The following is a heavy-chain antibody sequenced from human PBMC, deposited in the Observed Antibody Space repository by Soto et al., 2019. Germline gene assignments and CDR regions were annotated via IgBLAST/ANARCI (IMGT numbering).Heavy chain of an antibody. Sequence: DVQLLESGGGLVQPGGSLRLSCAASGFTFRSYAMSWVRQAPGKGLEWVSGISGSGISTHYADSVKGRFTVSRDNSKNTLYLQMNSLRAEGTAVYNCAKEPVGPDWYFDLGGRGTLVTVSS. CDR2: ISGSGIST. CDR3: AKEPVGPDWYFDL. V-gene: IGHV3-23*01. CDR1: GFTFRSYA. J-gene: IGHJ2*01.